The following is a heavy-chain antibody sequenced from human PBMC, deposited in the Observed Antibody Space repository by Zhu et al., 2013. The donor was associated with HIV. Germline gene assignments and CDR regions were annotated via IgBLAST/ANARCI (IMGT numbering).Heavy chain of an antibody. Sequence: QSGTEVKRPGASVTVSCRPSGYRFTAYYIHWVRQAPGKGIEWMGWINPKNGGTKMAQTFQGRVIMTRDTSVNTVYMELRSLTSDDTAVYYCARDPSTRYYTDVWGKGTTVIVSS. CDR2: INPKNGGT. V-gene: IGHV1-2*02. CDR3: ARDPSTRYYTDV. J-gene: IGHJ6*03. D-gene: IGHD3-9*01. CDR1: GYRFTAYY.